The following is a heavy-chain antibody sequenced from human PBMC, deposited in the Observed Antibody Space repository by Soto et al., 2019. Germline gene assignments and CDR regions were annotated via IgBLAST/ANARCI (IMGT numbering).Heavy chain of an antibody. Sequence: GGSLRLSCAASGFTFGDYYMSWIRQAPGKGLEWVSYISSSGSSTYYVDSVRGRFAISRDNAKNQFSLKLSSVTAADTAVYYCARLRRSSGYGLGRYYFDYWGQGTLVTVSS. D-gene: IGHD5-12*01. J-gene: IGHJ4*02. CDR1: GFTFGDYY. CDR3: ARLRRSSGYGLGRYYFDY. V-gene: IGHV3-11*01. CDR2: ISSSGSST.